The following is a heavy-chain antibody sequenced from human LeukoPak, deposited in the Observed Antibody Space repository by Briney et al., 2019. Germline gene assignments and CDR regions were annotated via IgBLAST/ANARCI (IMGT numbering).Heavy chain of an antibody. CDR2: ISGSGGST. CDR3: AKDGDYFSGPIPFDAFDI. J-gene: IGHJ3*02. Sequence: PGGSLRLSCAASGFTLSSYAMSWVRQAPGKGLEWVSAISGSGGSTYYADSVKGRFTISRDNSKNTLYLQMNSLRAEDTAVYYCAKDGDYFSGPIPFDAFDIWGQGTMVTVSS. D-gene: IGHD3-10*01. CDR1: GFTLSSYA. V-gene: IGHV3-23*01.